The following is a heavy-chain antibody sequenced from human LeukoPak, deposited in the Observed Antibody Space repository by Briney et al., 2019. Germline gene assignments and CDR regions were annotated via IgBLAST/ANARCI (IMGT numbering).Heavy chain of an antibody. D-gene: IGHD6-19*01. V-gene: IGHV3-7*01. J-gene: IGHJ4*02. Sequence: PGGSLRLSCAASGFTFSNYWMNWVRQAPGKGMEWVAIIEKDGSEILYVDSVKGRFTISRDNAKNSLYLQMNSLRAEDTAVYYCAAGAGWLIDSWGQGTLVTVSS. CDR1: GFTFSNYW. CDR2: IEKDGSEI. CDR3: AAGAGWLIDS.